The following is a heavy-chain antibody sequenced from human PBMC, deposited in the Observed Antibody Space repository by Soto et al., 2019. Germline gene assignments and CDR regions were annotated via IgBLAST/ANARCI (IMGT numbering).Heavy chain of an antibody. Sequence: PWGSLRLSCAASGFTFSSYAMHWVRQAPGKGLEWVAVISYDGSNKYYADSVKGRFTISRDNSKNTLYLQMNSLRAEDTAVYYCARDFDYWGQGTLVTVSS. CDR2: ISYDGSNK. CDR1: GFTFSSYA. J-gene: IGHJ4*02. V-gene: IGHV3-30-3*01. CDR3: ARDFDY.